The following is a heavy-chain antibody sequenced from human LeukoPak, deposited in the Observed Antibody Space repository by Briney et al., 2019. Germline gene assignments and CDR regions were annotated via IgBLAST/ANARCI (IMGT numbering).Heavy chain of an antibody. J-gene: IGHJ4*02. Sequence: GGSLRLSCAASGFTFSSYAMSWVRQAPGKGLEWVSAISGSGGSTYYADSVKVRFTISRDNSKNTLYLQMNSLRAEDTAVYYCAKAREYQLLYYFDYWGQGTLVTVSS. CDR3: AKAREYQLLYYFDY. CDR1: GFTFSSYA. CDR2: ISGSGGST. D-gene: IGHD2-2*01. V-gene: IGHV3-23*01.